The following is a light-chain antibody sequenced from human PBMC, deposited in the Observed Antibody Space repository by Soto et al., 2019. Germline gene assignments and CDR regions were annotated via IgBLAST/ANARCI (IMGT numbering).Light chain of an antibody. V-gene: IGKV3-20*01. CDR1: QSVSSTY. CDR2: GTS. CDR3: QQYGSPPIT. Sequence: EIFLTQSPSTLSLSPVGIATLSCTDSQSVSSTYLAWYQQQPGQAPRLLMSGTSNRATGTPDRFSGSGSGTDFTLTISRLEPEDFAVYYCQQYGSPPITFGQGTRLEIK. J-gene: IGKJ5*01.